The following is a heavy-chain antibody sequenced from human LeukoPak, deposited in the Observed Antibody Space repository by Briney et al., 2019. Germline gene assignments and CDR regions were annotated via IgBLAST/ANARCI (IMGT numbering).Heavy chain of an antibody. CDR3: ARHLNYYLDY. V-gene: IGHV3-74*01. D-gene: IGHD3-10*01. CDR1: GFTFSTYW. Sequence: GESLRLSCAASGFTFSTYWMNWVRQAPGKGLVWVSRISSDGSITSYADSVKGRFTISRDNAKNTLYLQMNSLRAEDTAVYYCARHLNYYLDYWGQGTLVTVSS. J-gene: IGHJ4*02. CDR2: ISSDGSIT.